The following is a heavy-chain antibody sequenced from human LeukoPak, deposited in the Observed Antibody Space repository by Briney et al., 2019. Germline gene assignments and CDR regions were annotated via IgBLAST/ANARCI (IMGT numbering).Heavy chain of an antibody. J-gene: IGHJ4*02. CDR1: GVSISSYY. V-gene: IGHV4-59*08. Sequence: PSETLSLTCTVSGVSISSYYWSWIRQPPGKGLEWIGYIYYSGSTNYNPSLKSRVTISVDTSKNQFSLKLSSVTAADTAVYYCARGLPSYDMGLDYWGQGTLVTVSS. D-gene: IGHD3-9*01. CDR2: IYYSGST. CDR3: ARGLPSYDMGLDY.